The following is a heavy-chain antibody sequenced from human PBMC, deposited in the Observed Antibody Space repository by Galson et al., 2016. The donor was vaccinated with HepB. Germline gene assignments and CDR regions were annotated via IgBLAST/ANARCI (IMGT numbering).Heavy chain of an antibody. J-gene: IGHJ3*01. CDR1: GFTFSSYA. Sequence: LRLSCAASGFTFSSYAMTWVRRAPGKGLEWVSTISGSGRTTYYADFVKGRFTISRDNSKRTQYLQMSSLRDDDTAVYHCAKDVNLGNESDFWGQGTMVTVSS. D-gene: IGHD1-14*01. V-gene: IGHV3-23*01. CDR3: AKDVNLGNESDF. CDR2: ISGSGRTT.